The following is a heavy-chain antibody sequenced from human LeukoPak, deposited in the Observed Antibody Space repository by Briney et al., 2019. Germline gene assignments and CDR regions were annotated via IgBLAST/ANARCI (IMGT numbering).Heavy chain of an antibody. CDR3: ARHRLYGGSYEFDY. J-gene: IGHJ4*02. CDR2: IYYSGST. Sequence: SETLSLTCTVSGGSISSSSYYWGWIRQPPGKGLEWIGSIYYSGSTYYNPSLKSRVTISVDTSKNQFSLKLSSVTAADTAVYYCARHRLYGGSYEFDYWGQGTLVTVSS. V-gene: IGHV4-39*01. CDR1: GGSISSSSYY. D-gene: IGHD1-26*01.